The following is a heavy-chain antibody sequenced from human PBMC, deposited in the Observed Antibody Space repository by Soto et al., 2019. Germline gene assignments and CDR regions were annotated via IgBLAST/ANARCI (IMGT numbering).Heavy chain of an antibody. CDR3: ARSLTLMTTVTPYYFDY. D-gene: IGHD4-17*01. CDR2: IYYSGST. CDR1: GGSISSSSYY. V-gene: IGHV4-39*01. Sequence: SETLSLTCTVSGGSISSSSYYWGWIRQPPGKGLEWIVSIYYSGSTYYNPSLKSRVTISVDTSKKQFSLKLSSVTAADTSVYYCARSLTLMTTVTPYYFDYWGQGTLVTVSS. J-gene: IGHJ4*02.